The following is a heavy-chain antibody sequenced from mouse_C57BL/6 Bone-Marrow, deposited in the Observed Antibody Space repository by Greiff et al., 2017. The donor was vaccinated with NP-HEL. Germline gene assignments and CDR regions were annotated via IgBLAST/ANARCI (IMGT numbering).Heavy chain of an antibody. CDR3: ARLYYGYDYFDY. V-gene: IGHV1-69*01. Sequence: QVQLKQPGAELVMPGASVKLSCKASGYTFTSYWMHWVKQRPGQGLEWIGEIDPSDSYTNYNQKFKGKSTLTVDKSSSTAYMQLSSLTSEDSAVYYCARLYYGYDYFDYWGQGTTLTVSS. CDR1: GYTFTSYW. D-gene: IGHD2-2*01. J-gene: IGHJ2*01. CDR2: IDPSDSYT.